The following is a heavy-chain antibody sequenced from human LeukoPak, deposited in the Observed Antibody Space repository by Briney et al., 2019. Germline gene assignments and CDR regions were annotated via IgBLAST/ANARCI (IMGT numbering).Heavy chain of an antibody. V-gene: IGHV3-48*03. CDR2: ISISGTNM. J-gene: IGHJ3*02. CDR1: GFTFSGYE. Sequence: GGSLRLSCAASGFTFSGYEMNWVRQAPGKGLEGVSYISISGTNMLYAGSVKGRFTISRDNSRTSLYLQMSSLRAEDTADYYCARGGSSGYHYNAFDIWGLGTMVTVSS. D-gene: IGHD3-22*01. CDR3: ARGGSSGYHYNAFDI.